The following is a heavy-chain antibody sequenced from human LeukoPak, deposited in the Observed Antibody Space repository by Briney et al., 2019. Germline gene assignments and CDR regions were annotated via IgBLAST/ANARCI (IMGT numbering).Heavy chain of an antibody. CDR1: GGTFSSYA. CDR3: AREGYSYGQEGFYYGMDV. J-gene: IGHJ6*04. V-gene: IGHV1-69*13. D-gene: IGHD5-18*01. CDR2: IIPIFGTA. Sequence: SVKVSCKASGGTFSSYAISWVRQAPGQGLEWMGGIIPIFGTANYAQKFQGRVTITADESTSTAYMELSSLRSEDTAVYYCAREGYSYGQEGFYYGMDVWGKRTTVTVSS.